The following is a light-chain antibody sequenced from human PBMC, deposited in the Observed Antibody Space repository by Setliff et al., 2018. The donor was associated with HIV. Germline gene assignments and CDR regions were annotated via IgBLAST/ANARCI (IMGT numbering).Light chain of an antibody. CDR2: QAT. CDR1: SSDIGRYNL. CDR3: CSNTVSNTYV. Sequence: QSVLTQPASVSGSPGQSITISCTGTSSDIGRYNLVSWYQQYPGKAPKLMIYQATKRPSGVSNRFSGSKSGNTASLTISGLQAEDEADYYCCSNTVSNTYVFGSGTKVTVL. J-gene: IGLJ1*01. V-gene: IGLV2-23*01.